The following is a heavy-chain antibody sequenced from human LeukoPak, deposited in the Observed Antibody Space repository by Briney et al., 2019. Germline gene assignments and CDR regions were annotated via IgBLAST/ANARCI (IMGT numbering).Heavy chain of an antibody. Sequence: ASVKVSCKASGYTFTGYYMHWVRQAPGQGLEWMGWINPNSGGTNYAQKFQGRVTMTRDTSISTAYMELSRLRSDDTAVYYCASMGIGIPAAPGRFDPWGQGTLVTVSS. V-gene: IGHV1-2*02. J-gene: IGHJ5*02. CDR1: GYTFTGYY. CDR3: ASMGIGIPAAPGRFDP. CDR2: INPNSGGT. D-gene: IGHD2-2*01.